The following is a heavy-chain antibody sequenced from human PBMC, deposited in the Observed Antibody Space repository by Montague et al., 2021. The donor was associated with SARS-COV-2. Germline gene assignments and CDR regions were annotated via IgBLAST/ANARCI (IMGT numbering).Heavy chain of an antibody. J-gene: IGHJ4*02. D-gene: IGHD4-11*01. V-gene: IGHV3-7*03. CDR1: GFSFSTDW. CDR2: INGDGSAK. Sequence: SLSLSCAASGFSFSTDWMSWVRQAPGKGLEWVANINGDGSAKSYVDSVKGRFTISRDNANNSLYLQMNSLRAEDTAVYYCARDSYTKGDYWGQGTLVSVSS. CDR3: ARDSYTKGDY.